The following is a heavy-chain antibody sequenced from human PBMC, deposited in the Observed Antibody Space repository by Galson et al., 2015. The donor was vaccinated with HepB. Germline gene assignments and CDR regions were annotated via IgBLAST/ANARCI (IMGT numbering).Heavy chain of an antibody. CDR1: GYTFTGYY. V-gene: IGHV1-2*02. J-gene: IGHJ6*03. Sequence: SVKVSCKASGYTFTGYYLHWVRQAPGQGLEWMGWIDPNSGDTNYAQKYQGKIILTRDTSVSTAHLEVTRLRSDDTAVYYCARGTYRDYTPAFYYYYYMDVWGKGTTVTVSS. CDR2: IDPNSGDT. CDR3: ARGTYRDYTPAFYYYYYMDV. D-gene: IGHD3-16*02.